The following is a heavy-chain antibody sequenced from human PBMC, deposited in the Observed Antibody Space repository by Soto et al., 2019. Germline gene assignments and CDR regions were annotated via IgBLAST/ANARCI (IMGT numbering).Heavy chain of an antibody. D-gene: IGHD3-16*01. CDR3: ATKDDHKDDQPYYYGMDV. V-gene: IGHV1-18*01. J-gene: IGHJ6*02. Sequence: VSVKVSCKALGYTSSSYGINWVRQAPGQGLEWMGWISVFNGDTKYAQKFQGRVAITKDPGTSTAHMELRSLRSDDAAVYFCATKDDHKDDQPYYYGMDVWGQGTTVTVSS. CDR1: GYTSSSYG. CDR2: ISVFNGDT.